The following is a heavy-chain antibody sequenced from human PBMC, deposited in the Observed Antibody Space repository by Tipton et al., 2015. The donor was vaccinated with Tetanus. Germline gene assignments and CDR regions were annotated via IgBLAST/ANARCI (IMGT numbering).Heavy chain of an antibody. CDR3: AGVTAQRTELYFEH. J-gene: IGHJ1*01. V-gene: IGHV4-61*01. CDR1: GSSISRSSHY. CDR2: VYHSGAT. D-gene: IGHD2-8*02. Sequence: GLVKPSETLSLTCSVSGSSISRSSHYWTWIRQPPGKEPEWVGYVYHSGATNYHPSLKSRVTISMDRSENQISLKMTSVTAADTAVYYCAGVTAQRTELYFEHWGQGTQVTVSS.